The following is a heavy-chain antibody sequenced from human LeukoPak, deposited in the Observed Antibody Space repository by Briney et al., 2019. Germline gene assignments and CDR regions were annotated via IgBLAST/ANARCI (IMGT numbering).Heavy chain of an antibody. V-gene: IGHV3-7*01. J-gene: IGHJ4*02. Sequence: PGGSLRLSCAASGFTFSTYWMSWVRQAPGKGLEWVANINQDGSEKSYVDSAKGRFTISRDNAKKSLYLQMNSLRAEDTAVYYCARDRVNYFDYWGQGTLVTVSS. CDR2: INQDGSEK. D-gene: IGHD3-10*01. CDR1: GFTFSTYW. CDR3: ARDRVNYFDY.